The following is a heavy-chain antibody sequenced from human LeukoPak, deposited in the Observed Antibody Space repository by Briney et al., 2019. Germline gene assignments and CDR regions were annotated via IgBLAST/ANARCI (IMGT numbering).Heavy chain of an antibody. Sequence: GGSLRLSCSASGFTFTSYSMNWVRQAPGKGLEWVSSISNRGDYIYYADSVKGRFTISRDNSKNTLYLQMNSLRAEETAVYYCEKDGGSSGSYYTFDYRGQGTLVTVSS. CDR2: ISNRGDYI. CDR1: GFTFTSYS. J-gene: IGHJ4*02. D-gene: IGHD3-10*01. V-gene: IGHV3-21*01. CDR3: EKDGGSSGSYYTFDY.